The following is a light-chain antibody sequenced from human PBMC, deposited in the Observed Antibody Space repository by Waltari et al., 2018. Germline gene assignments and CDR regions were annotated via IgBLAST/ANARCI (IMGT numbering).Light chain of an antibody. CDR2: WAA. CDR3: QQVHRSPRT. J-gene: IGKJ1*01. CDR1: QSVLYHSSNRNQ. V-gene: IGKV4-1*01. Sequence: IVRAQAPDSLAVSLGERATINCTSSQSVLYHSSNRNQLALYQQTPGHPPKLLIYWAATREPGVPDRFSGSGSGTDFTLTIRSLQAQDVAVYFCQQVHRSPRTFSRGTKVTIK.